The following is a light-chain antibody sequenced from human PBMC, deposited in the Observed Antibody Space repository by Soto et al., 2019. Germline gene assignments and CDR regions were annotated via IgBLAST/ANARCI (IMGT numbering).Light chain of an antibody. CDR2: ATS. Sequence: DIQMTQSPSSLSASVGDRVTITCRTSQRISRFLNWYQEKPGKAPKLLIYATSTLESGVPSRFSASGSGTDFTLTISSLQPEDSATYYCEQSYTTPPLTFGGGTKVEIK. J-gene: IGKJ4*01. V-gene: IGKV1-39*01. CDR1: QRISRF. CDR3: EQSYTTPPLT.